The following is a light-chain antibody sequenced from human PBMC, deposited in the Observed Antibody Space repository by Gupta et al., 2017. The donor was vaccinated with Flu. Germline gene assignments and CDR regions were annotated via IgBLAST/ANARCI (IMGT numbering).Light chain of an antibody. CDR2: AAS. J-gene: IGKJ2*01. CDR1: QSISSY. Sequence: DILMTQSPSSLSASVGDRVTMTCRASQSISSYLNWYQQKPGKAPKALIYAASRLRSGVPSRFSGSGSGTDFILTISSVQPEDSAIYYCQQSDNVFYTFGQGTKLEIK. V-gene: IGKV1-39*01. CDR3: QQSDNVFYT.